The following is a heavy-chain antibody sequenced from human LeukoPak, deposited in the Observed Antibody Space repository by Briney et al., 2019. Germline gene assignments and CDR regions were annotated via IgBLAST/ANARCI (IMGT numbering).Heavy chain of an antibody. D-gene: IGHD3-10*01. CDR3: ASRTDGSGSYSDY. CDR2: ISSSGSTI. Sequence: RSGGSLRLSCAASGFTFSDYYMSWIRQAPGKGLEWVSYISSSGSTIYYADSVKGRFTISRDNAKNSLYLQMNSLRAEDTAVYYCASRTDGSGSYSDYWGQGTLVTVSS. CDR1: GFTFSDYY. J-gene: IGHJ4*02. V-gene: IGHV3-11*01.